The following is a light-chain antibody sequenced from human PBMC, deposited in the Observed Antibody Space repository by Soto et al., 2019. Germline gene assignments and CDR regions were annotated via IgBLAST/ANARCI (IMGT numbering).Light chain of an antibody. J-gene: IGKJ2*01. V-gene: IGKV2-30*01. CDR3: MQGSHWPPQYT. CDR2: KVS. Sequence: DVVMTQSPLSLPVTLGQPASISCRSSQSLVYSYGNTYWNWFQQRPGQSPRRLIYKVSNRDSGVPDRFSGSGSGTDFTLKISRVEAEDVGVYYCMQGSHWPPQYTFGQGTKLEIK. CDR1: QSLVYSYGNTY.